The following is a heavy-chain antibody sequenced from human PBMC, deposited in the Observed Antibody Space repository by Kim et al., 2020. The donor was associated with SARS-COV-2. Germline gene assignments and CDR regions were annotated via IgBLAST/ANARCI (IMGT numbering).Heavy chain of an antibody. J-gene: IGHJ6*01. CDR1: GFTFSSYA. V-gene: IGHV3-30*04. CDR2: ISYDGSNK. D-gene: IGHD6-13*01. CDR3: ARDAMAAAAGGHYYYYYG. Sequence: GGSLRLSCAASGFTFSSYAMHWVRQAPGKGLEWVAVISYDGSNKYYADSVKGRFTISRDNSKNTLYLQMNSLRAEDTAVYYCARDAMAAAAGGHYYYYYG.